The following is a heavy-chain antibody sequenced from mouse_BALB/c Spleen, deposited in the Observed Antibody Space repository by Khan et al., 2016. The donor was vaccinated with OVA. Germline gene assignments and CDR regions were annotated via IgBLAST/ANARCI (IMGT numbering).Heavy chain of an antibody. CDR3: AKMGYNGTMGC. J-gene: IGHJ4*01. Sequence: QIQLVQSGPELKKPGETVQISCKASGFTFTNYGMNWVKQAPGKGLKWMGWINTYTGEPTFADDFKGRFAFSLETSASTAYLQINSLTNEDTATYLCAKMGYNGTMGCWGQGTSGTVSS. CDR1: GFTFTNYG. V-gene: IGHV9-3-1*01. CDR2: INTYTGEP. D-gene: IGHD2-14*01.